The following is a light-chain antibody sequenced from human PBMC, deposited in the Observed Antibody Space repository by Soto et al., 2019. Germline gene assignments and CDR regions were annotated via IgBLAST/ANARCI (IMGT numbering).Light chain of an antibody. Sequence: ETVLTQSPGTLSLSPGERATLSCRASQTVTKSYLAWYQQKPGQAPRLLIFGTSSRATGVTDRFSGSGSGTDFTINISSLEPEDFAVYFCQQSGNSTWTFGNGTKVEIK. CDR3: QQSGNSTWT. J-gene: IGKJ1*01. V-gene: IGKV3-20*01. CDR1: QTVTKSY. CDR2: GTS.